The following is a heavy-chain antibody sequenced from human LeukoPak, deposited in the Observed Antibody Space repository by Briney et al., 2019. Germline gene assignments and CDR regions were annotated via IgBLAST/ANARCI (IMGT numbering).Heavy chain of an antibody. CDR1: GVSISSYY. CDR3: ARGGVYCSSTSCSFPDY. D-gene: IGHD2-2*01. Sequence: SETLSLTCTVSGVSISSYYWSWIRQPPGKGLEWIGYIYYSGSTNYNPSLKSRVTISVDTSKNQFSLKLSSVTAADTAVYYCARGGVYCSSTSCSFPDYWGQGTLVTVSS. J-gene: IGHJ4*02. CDR2: IYYSGST. V-gene: IGHV4-59*01.